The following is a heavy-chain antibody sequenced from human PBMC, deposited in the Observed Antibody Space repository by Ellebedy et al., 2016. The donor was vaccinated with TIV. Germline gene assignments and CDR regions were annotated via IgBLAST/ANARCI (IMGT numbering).Heavy chain of an antibody. CDR2: IKQDGSEK. V-gene: IGHV3-7*01. CDR1: GFTFSSHW. CDR3: AKDPHYYDSSGYYYASDDFDY. J-gene: IGHJ4*02. D-gene: IGHD3-22*01. Sequence: GESLKISXAASGFTFSSHWMSWVRQAPGKGLEWVANIKQDGSEKYYVDSVKGRFTISRDNAKNTLYLQMNSLRAEDTAVYYCAKDPHYYDSSGYYYASDDFDYWGQGTLVTVSS.